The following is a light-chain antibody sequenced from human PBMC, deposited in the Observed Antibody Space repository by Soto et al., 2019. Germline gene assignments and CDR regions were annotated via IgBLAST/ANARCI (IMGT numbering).Light chain of an antibody. J-gene: IGLJ1*01. V-gene: IGLV2-8*01. CDR2: DVT. Sequence: QSVLTQPASVSGSPGQPITISCTGTSSDVGAYNFVSWHQQHPGKAPKLIIYDVTKRPTGVPDRFSGSKSGNTASLTVSGLQAEDEADYYCSSYAGNSNYVFGSGTKVTVL. CDR1: SSDVGAYNF. CDR3: SSYAGNSNYV.